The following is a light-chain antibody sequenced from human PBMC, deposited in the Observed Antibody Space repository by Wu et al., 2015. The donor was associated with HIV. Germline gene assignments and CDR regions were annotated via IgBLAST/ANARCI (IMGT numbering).Light chain of an antibody. CDR1: TCWRQL. CDR3: QQYSSTPIT. Sequence: SPGEKVTSLARPLTCWRQLSGLVSQKPGQSPKLVLHETYKRAAGISARFSGAGSGTDFSLTISAVEPEDFAIYFCQQYSSTPITFGPGTRL. CDR2: ETY. V-gene: IGKV3-20*02. J-gene: IGKJ5*01.